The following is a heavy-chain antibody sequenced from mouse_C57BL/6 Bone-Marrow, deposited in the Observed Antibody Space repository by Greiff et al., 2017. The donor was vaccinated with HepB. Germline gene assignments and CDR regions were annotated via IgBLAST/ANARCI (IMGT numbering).Heavy chain of an antibody. Sequence: VKLQQPGAELVKPGASVKMSCKASGYTFTSYWITWVKQRPGQGLEWIGDIYPGSGSTNYNEKFKSKATLTVDTSSSTAYMQLSSLTSEDSAVYYCARALHYYGSSLDYWGQGTTLTVSS. D-gene: IGHD1-1*01. CDR1: GYTFTSYW. V-gene: IGHV1-55*01. J-gene: IGHJ2*01. CDR3: ARALHYYGSSLDY. CDR2: IYPGSGST.